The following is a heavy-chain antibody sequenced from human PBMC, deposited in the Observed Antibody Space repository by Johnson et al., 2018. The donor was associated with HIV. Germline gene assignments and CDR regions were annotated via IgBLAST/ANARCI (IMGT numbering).Heavy chain of an antibody. V-gene: IGHV3-9*01. J-gene: IGHJ3*01. CDR2: ISWNSGSI. D-gene: IGHD3-22*01. CDR1: GFTFSSYA. Sequence: VQLVESGGGVVQPGRSLSLSCAASGFTFSSYAMNWVRQAPGKGLEWVSGISWNSGSIGYADSVKGRFTISRDNTKNSLHLQMNSLRGEDTALYYCARGFVRISMILVADAFDLWGQGTMVTVSS. CDR3: ARGFVRISMILVADAFDL.